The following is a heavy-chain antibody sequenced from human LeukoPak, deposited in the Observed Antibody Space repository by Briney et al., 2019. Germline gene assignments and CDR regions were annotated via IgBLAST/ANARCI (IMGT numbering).Heavy chain of an antibody. D-gene: IGHD7-27*01. CDR1: GYTFTGYY. CDR3: ARTRLTGDPYEAFDI. J-gene: IGHJ3*02. V-gene: IGHV1-2*02. CDR2: INPNSGGT. Sequence: ASVNVSCKASGYTFTGYYMHWVRQAPGQGLEWMGWINPNSGGTKYAQKFQGRVTMTRDTSITTAYMELTSLEFDDTAVYCCARTRLTGDPYEAFDIWGQGTMVTVSS.